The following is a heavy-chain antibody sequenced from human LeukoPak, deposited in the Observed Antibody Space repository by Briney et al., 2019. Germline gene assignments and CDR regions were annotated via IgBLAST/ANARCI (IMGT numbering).Heavy chain of an antibody. CDR3: AKLVADGGNSHFDY. J-gene: IGHJ4*02. Sequence: GGSLRLSCAASGFTFSSYGMHWVRQAPGKELEWVAVISYDGSNKYYADSVKGRFTISRDNSKNTLYLQMNSLRAEDTAVYYCAKLVADGGNSHFDYWGQGTLVTASS. V-gene: IGHV3-30*18. D-gene: IGHD4-23*01. CDR2: ISYDGSNK. CDR1: GFTFSSYG.